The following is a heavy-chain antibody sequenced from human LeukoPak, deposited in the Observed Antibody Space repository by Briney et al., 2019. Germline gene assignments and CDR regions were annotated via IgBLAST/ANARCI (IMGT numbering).Heavy chain of an antibody. CDR3: AKEVIH. CDR2: ISGSGGST. CDR1: GFTFSSYA. J-gene: IGHJ4*02. D-gene: IGHD3-16*02. Sequence: GGSLRLSCAASGFTFSSYAMNWVRQAAGKGLEWVSTISGSGGSTYYADSVKGRFIISRDKSKNAQYLQMNSLRVEDTAVYYCAKEVIHWGQGTLVTVSS. V-gene: IGHV3-23*01.